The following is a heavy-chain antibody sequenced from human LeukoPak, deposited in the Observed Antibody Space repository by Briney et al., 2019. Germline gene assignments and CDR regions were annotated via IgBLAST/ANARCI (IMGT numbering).Heavy chain of an antibody. V-gene: IGHV3-23*01. CDR1: GSTFSTYA. CDR2: ISGSGDSA. J-gene: IGHJ4*02. CDR3: AISMQGISAFYVTYFDY. D-gene: IGHD2/OR15-2a*01. Sequence: GGSLRLSCAASGSTFSTYAMSWVRQAPGKGPEWVSVISGSGDSAHYADSLKGRFTISRDNSKNMLDLQMNSLRTEDTAEYYCAISMQGISAFYVTYFDYWGQGTLVTVSS.